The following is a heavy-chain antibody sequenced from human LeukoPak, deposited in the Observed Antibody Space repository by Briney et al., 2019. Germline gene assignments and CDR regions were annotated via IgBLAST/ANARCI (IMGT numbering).Heavy chain of an antibody. CDR2: IKQDGSEK. V-gene: IGHV3-7*01. CDR1: GFSFNSYW. J-gene: IGHJ4*02. CDR3: ARHGIAGYLDY. D-gene: IGHD6-13*01. Sequence: GGSLRLSCAASGFSFNSYWMSWVRQAPGKGLEWVANIKQDGSEKYYVDSVKGRFTISRDNAKNSVYLQMNSLRAEDTAVYYCARHGIAGYLDYWGQGTLVTVSS.